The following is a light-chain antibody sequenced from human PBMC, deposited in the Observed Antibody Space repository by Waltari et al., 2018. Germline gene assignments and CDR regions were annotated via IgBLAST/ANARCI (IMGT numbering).Light chain of an antibody. CDR2: KAS. J-gene: IGKJ1*01. V-gene: IGKV1-5*03. CDR1: QSISSW. Sequence: DIQMTQSPSTLSASVGDRVTINCRASQSISSWLAWYQQKPGKAPKLLIYKASNLESGVPSRFRAGGSETEFTLTISSLQPDDFATYYCQQYNGYPWTFGQGTKVEVK. CDR3: QQYNGYPWT.